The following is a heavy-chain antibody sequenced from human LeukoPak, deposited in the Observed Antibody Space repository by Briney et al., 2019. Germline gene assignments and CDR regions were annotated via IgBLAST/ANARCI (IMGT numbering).Heavy chain of an antibody. CDR2: IWSDGSNK. CDR1: GFTYSTHA. V-gene: IGHV3-30*02. J-gene: IGHJ4*02. CDR3: AKALGN. D-gene: IGHD7-27*01. Sequence: GGSLRLSCAASGFTYSTHAMHWVRQAPGKGLEWVGFIWSDGSNKEYADSVKGRFTISRDNAKNSLYLQMNSLRAEDTALYYCAKALGNWGQGTLVTVSS.